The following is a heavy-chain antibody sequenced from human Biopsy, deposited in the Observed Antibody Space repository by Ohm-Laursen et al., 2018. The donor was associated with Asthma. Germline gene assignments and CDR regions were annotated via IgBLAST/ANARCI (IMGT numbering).Heavy chain of an antibody. V-gene: IGHV1-46*01. CDR1: GYTFTSYY. Sequence: GASVKVSCKASGYTFTSYYMHWVRQAPGQGLEWMGIINPSGGSTSYAQKFQGRVTMTRDTSTSTVYMELSSLRSEDTAVYYCATVGQLLSSSGYYFAYWGQGTLVTVSS. D-gene: IGHD3-22*01. J-gene: IGHJ4*02. CDR3: ATVGQLLSSSGYYFAY. CDR2: INPSGGST.